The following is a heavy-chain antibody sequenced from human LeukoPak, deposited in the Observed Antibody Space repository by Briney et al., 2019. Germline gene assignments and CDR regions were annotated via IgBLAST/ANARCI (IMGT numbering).Heavy chain of an antibody. Sequence: ASVKASCKASGYTFTGYYMHWVRQAPGQGLEWMGWINPNSGGTNYAQKFQGRVTMTRDTSISTAYMELSRLRSDDTAVYYCARVPRGIVATFDYWGQGTLVTVSS. CDR1: GYTFTGYY. CDR2: INPNSGGT. J-gene: IGHJ4*02. V-gene: IGHV1-2*02. CDR3: ARVPRGIVATFDY. D-gene: IGHD5-12*01.